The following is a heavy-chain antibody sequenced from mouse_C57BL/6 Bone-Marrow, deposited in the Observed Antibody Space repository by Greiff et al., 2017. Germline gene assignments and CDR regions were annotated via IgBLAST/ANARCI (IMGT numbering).Heavy chain of an antibody. Sequence: VKLVESGPELVKPGASVQLSCKASGYTFTSYDINWVKQRPGQGLEWIGWIYPRDGSTKYNEKFKGKATLTVDTSSSTAYMELHSLTSEDSAVYFCARLEFDGSSGDWYFDVWGTGTTVTVSS. V-gene: IGHV1-85*01. CDR1: GYTFTSYD. CDR3: ARLEFDGSSGDWYFDV. CDR2: IYPRDGST. D-gene: IGHD1-1*01. J-gene: IGHJ1*03.